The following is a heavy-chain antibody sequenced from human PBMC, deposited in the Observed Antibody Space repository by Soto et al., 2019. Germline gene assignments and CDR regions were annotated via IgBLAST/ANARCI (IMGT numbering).Heavy chain of an antibody. V-gene: IGHV1-69*13. CDR1: GYTFTRSG. CDR2: IIPIFGTA. D-gene: IGHD3-10*01. Sequence: SLKVYCKTSGYTFTRSGISCVRQAPGQGLEWMGGIIPIFGTANYAQKFQGRVTITADESTSTAYMELSSLRSEDTAVYYCARYRGGQGSAFDIWGQGTMVTVSS. J-gene: IGHJ3*02. CDR3: ARYRGGQGSAFDI.